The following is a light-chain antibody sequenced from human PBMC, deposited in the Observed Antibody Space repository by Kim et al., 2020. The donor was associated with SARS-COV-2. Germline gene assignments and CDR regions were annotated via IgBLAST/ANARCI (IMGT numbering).Light chain of an antibody. CDR2: DAS. Sequence: LSPGERATLSCRASQSISTYLAWYQQKPGQAPRLLIYDASNRATAIPARFSGSGSGTDFTLTISSLEPEDFAVYYCQQRTRWPLTFGGGTKVDIK. CDR1: QSISTY. J-gene: IGKJ4*01. CDR3: QQRTRWPLT. V-gene: IGKV3-11*01.